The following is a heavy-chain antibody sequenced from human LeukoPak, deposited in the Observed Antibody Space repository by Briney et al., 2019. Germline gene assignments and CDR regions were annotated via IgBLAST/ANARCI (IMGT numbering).Heavy chain of an antibody. J-gene: IGHJ4*02. CDR1: GFTFFNYS. CDR3: AKEESEYSGYVPSLYFDY. Sequence: GGSLRLSCAASGFTFFNYSMNWVRQAPGKGLEWVSSISCSSDFIYYADSLKGRFTISRDNAKNSLYLQMNSLRAEDTAVYYCAKEESEYSGYVPSLYFDYWGQGTLVTVSS. D-gene: IGHD5-12*01. V-gene: IGHV3-21*01. CDR2: ISCSSDFI.